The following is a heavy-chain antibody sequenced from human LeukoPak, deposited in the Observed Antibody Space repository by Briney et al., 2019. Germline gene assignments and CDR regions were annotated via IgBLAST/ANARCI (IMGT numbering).Heavy chain of an antibody. CDR2: IYYSGST. V-gene: IGHV4-59*01. D-gene: IGHD3-10*01. J-gene: IGHJ6*03. CDR3: ARDVPRGTGYMDV. CDR1: GGSIKNYY. Sequence: PSETLSLTCTVSGGSIKNYYWTWIRQPPGKRLEWIGYIYYSGSTSSNPSLKSRVTISVDTPKNQFSLRLKYVTAADTAVYYCARDVPRGTGYMDVWGKGTTVTVSS.